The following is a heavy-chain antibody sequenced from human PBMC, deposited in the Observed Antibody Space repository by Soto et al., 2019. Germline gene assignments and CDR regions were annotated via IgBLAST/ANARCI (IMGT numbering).Heavy chain of an antibody. J-gene: IGHJ5*02. D-gene: IGHD6-13*01. CDR2: IYYSGST. CDR3: ASGPASSSWPPEIWFDP. Sequence: SETLSLTCTVSGGSISSYYWSWIRQPPGKGLEWIGYIYYSGSTNYNPSLKSRVTISVDTSKNQFSLKLSSVTAADTAVYYCASGPASSSWPPEIWFDPWGQGTLVTVSS. CDR1: GGSISSYY. V-gene: IGHV4-59*01.